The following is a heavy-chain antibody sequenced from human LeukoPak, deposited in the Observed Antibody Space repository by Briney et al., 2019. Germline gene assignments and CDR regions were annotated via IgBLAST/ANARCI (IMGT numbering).Heavy chain of an antibody. CDR1: GGSISSYY. Sequence: PSETLSLTCTVSGGSISSYYWSWIRQPPGKGLEWIGYIYYSGSTNYNPSLKSRVTISVDTSKNQFSLKLSSVTAADTAVYYCARGLSPSWYFDLWGRGTLVTVSS. CDR3: ARGLSPSWYFDL. V-gene: IGHV4-59*01. CDR2: IYYSGST. J-gene: IGHJ2*01.